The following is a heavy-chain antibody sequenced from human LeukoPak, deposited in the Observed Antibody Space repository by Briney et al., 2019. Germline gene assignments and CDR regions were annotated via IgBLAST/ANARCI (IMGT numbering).Heavy chain of an antibody. Sequence: ASVKVSCKASDYTFTGYYIHWVRQAPGQGLEWVGWINPNNGGTRYAQKFQGRVTMARDTSISTAYMELSSLTSDDTAMYYCARDRPSSSVGTYDYWGQGTLVTVSS. D-gene: IGHD1-14*01. V-gene: IGHV1-2*02. J-gene: IGHJ4*02. CDR3: ARDRPSSSVGTYDY. CDR1: DYTFTGYY. CDR2: INPNNGGT.